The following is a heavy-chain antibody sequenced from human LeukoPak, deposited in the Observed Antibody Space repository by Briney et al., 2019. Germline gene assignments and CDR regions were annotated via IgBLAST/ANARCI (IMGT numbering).Heavy chain of an antibody. V-gene: IGHV3-9*01. CDR3: ASLYGGNPLGAFDI. Sequence: GGSLRLSCAASGFTFDDYAMHWVRQAPGKGLEWVSGISWNSGSIGYADSVKGRFTISRDNAKNSLYLQMNSLRAEDTAVYYCASLYGGNPLGAFDIWGQGTMVTVSS. J-gene: IGHJ3*02. CDR1: GFTFDDYA. D-gene: IGHD4-23*01. CDR2: ISWNSGSI.